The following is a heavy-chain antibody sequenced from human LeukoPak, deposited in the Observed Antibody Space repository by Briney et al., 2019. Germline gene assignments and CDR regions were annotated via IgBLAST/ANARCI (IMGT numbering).Heavy chain of an antibody. CDR2: ISDAGETT. D-gene: IGHD1-26*01. V-gene: IGHV3-23*01. J-gene: IGHJ6*04. Sequence: GGSLRLSCAASGFAFNNFAMSWVRQAPGKGLQWVSFISDAGETTFYAESVKDRFIISRDNSKNTVSLQMNSLRDEDTAIYYCAKKGLMGPTTPYYMDVWGRGTMVTVSS. CDR1: GFAFNNFA. CDR3: AKKGLMGPTTPYYMDV.